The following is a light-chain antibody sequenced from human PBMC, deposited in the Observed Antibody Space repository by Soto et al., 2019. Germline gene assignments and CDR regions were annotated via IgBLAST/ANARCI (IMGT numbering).Light chain of an antibody. V-gene: IGLV1-36*01. CDR2: YDN. Sequence: QSVLTQPPSVSEAPRQRVTISCSGSSSNIGNNAVNWYQQLPGKAPKLLMFYDNLLPSGVSDRFSGSKSDTSASLAISGLQSEDEADYYCAAWDDRLNGYVFGNGTKVTV. CDR1: SSNIGNNA. CDR3: AAWDDRLNGYV. J-gene: IGLJ1*01.